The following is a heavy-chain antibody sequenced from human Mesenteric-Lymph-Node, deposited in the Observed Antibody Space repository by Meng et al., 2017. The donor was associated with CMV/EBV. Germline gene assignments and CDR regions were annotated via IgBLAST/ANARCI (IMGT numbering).Heavy chain of an antibody. Sequence: GGSLRLSCAASGFTFSSYAMHWVRQAPGKGLEWVANIKQDGSEKYYVDSVKGRFTISRDNAKNSLYLQMNSLRAEDTAVYYCAREDTAMGNFDYWGQGTLVTVSS. J-gene: IGHJ4*02. D-gene: IGHD5-18*01. V-gene: IGHV3-7*01. CDR3: AREDTAMGNFDY. CDR1: GFTFSSYA. CDR2: IKQDGSEK.